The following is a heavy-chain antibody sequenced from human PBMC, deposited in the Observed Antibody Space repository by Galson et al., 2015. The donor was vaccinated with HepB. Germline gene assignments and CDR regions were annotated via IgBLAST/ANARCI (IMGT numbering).Heavy chain of an antibody. CDR2: ISDIGSDI. D-gene: IGHD1-26*01. Sequence: SLRLSCAASGFTFSNYGMNWVGQAPGKGLEWLSYISDIGSDIDYADSVRGPFTISRDNAKNSVYLQMNSLRAEDTAVYYCARGKYSGTYSYHYYGMDVWGQGTTITVSS. V-gene: IGHV3-21*05. CDR1: GFTFSNYG. J-gene: IGHJ6*02. CDR3: ARGKYSGTYSYHYYGMDV.